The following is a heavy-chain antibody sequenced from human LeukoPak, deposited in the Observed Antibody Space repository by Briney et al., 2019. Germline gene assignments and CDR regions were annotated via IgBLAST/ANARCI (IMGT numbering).Heavy chain of an antibody. CDR3: ASRDCTSTNCYAVGFDY. CDR2: IYSGGAT. Sequence: GGSLRLSCAASGLTFSRNYMSWVRQAPAKGLEWVSVIYSGGATYYADSVKGRFTISRDDSKNTLYLQMNSLRAEDTAVYYCASRDCTSTNCYAVGFDYWGQGTLVTVSS. CDR1: GLTFSRNY. D-gene: IGHD2-2*01. V-gene: IGHV3-53*01. J-gene: IGHJ4*02.